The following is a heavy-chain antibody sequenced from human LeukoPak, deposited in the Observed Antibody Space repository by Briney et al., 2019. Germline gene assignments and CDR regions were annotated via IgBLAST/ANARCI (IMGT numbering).Heavy chain of an antibody. CDR3: ARRRAGTASYYYYYMDV. CDR1: GYTFTSYA. D-gene: IGHD6-19*01. V-gene: IGHV7-4-1*02. CDR2: INTNTGNP. Sequence: EASVKVSCKASGYTFTSYAMNWVRQAPGQGLEWMGWINTNTGNPTYTQGFTGRFVFSLDTSVSTAYLQISSLKAEDTAVYYCARRRAGTASYYYYYMDVWGKGTTVTVSS. J-gene: IGHJ6*03.